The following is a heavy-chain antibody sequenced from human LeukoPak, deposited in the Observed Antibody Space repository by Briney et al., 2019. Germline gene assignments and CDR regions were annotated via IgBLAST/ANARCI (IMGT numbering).Heavy chain of an antibody. CDR2: VSGSGGNR. CDR3: AKGNGYKTTHFDY. D-gene: IGHD5-24*01. Sequence: GGSLRLSCVASGFSFSSYAMSWVRQAPGKGLEWVSTVSGSGGNRYYADSVKGRFTISRDNSRNTQYLQMSSLRAEDTALYYCAKGNGYKTTHFDYWGQGTLVTVSS. V-gene: IGHV3-23*01. CDR1: GFSFSSYA. J-gene: IGHJ4*02.